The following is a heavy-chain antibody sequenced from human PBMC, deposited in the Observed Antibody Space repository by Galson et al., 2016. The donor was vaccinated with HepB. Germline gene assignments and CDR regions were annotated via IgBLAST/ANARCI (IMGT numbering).Heavy chain of an antibody. CDR3: ARWYDDSGYDYHYFQY. D-gene: IGHD3-22*01. V-gene: IGHV1-69*13. Sequence: SVKVSCKVSGGTFSTSSINWVRQAPGQGLEWLGQIIPVFDTAKYAERFLGRVTITADESTSTVYMKLSSLRSEDSAVYYCARWYDDSGYDYHYFQYWGQGTLVTVSS. CDR1: GGTFSTSS. CDR2: IIPVFDTA. J-gene: IGHJ1*01.